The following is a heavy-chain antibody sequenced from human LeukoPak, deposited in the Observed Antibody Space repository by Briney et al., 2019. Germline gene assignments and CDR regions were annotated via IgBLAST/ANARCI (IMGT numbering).Heavy chain of an antibody. CDR2: INPNSGGT. Sequence: GASVKVSCKASGYSFRTYAFSWVRQAPGQGLEWMGWINPNSGGTNYAQKFQGRVTMTRDMSTSTVYMELSSLRSEDTAVYYCARDTLEGRDFWSGCYGYWGQGTLVTVSS. CDR3: ARDTLEGRDFWSGCYGY. J-gene: IGHJ4*02. V-gene: IGHV1-18*01. CDR1: GYSFRTYA. D-gene: IGHD3-3*01.